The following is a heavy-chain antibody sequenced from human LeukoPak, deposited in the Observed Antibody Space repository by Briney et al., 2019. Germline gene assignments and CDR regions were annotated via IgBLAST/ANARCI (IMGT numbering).Heavy chain of an antibody. J-gene: IGHJ5*02. CDR3: AREGSSGYSKTYNWFDP. V-gene: IGHV4-4*07. Sequence: SETLSLTCTVSGASISSYYWSWIRQPAGKGLEWIGRIYTSGSTNYNPSLKSRVTMSVDTSKNQFSLKLSSVTAADTAVYYCAREGSSGYSKTYNWFDPWGQGTLVTVSS. CDR2: IYTSGST. D-gene: IGHD3-22*01. CDR1: GASISSYY.